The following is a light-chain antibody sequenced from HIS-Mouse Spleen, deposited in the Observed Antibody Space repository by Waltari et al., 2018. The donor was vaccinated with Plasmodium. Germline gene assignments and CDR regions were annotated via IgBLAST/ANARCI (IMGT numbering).Light chain of an antibody. Sequence: EIVLTQSPATLSLSPGERATLSCRASQSVSSYLAWYQQKPGQAPRLLIYDAANRATGIPARVSGSGSGTDFTPTIRRLEPEDFAVYYCQQRSNWPLFTFGPGTKVDIK. CDR2: DAA. J-gene: IGKJ3*01. CDR3: QQRSNWPLFT. CDR1: QSVSSY. V-gene: IGKV3-11*01.